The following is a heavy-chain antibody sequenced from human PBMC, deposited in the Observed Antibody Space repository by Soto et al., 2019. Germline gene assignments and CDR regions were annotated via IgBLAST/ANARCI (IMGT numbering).Heavy chain of an antibody. CDR3: ARGFYGMDV. Sequence: GGSLRLSCAASGFTVSSNYMRWVRQAPGKGLEWVSAIDITGDTFYAGAVKGRFTISREKAKNSLYLQMNSLRAGDTAVYYCARGFYGMDVWGQGTTVTVSS. J-gene: IGHJ6*02. V-gene: IGHV3-13*01. CDR2: IDITGDT. CDR1: GFTVSSNY.